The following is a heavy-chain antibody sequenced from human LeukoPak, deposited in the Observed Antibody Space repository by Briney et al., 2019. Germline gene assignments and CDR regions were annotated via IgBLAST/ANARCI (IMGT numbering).Heavy chain of an antibody. CDR2: IYTSGST. V-gene: IGHV4-4*07. D-gene: IGHD5-18*01. CDR1: GGSISSYY. CDR3: ARDGRGTASSYYMDV. J-gene: IGHJ6*03. Sequence: SETLSLTCTVSGGSISSYYWSWIRQPAGKGLEWIGRIYTSGSTNYNPSLKSRVTMSVDTSKNQFSLKLSSVTAADTAVYYCARDGRGTASSYYMDVWGKGTTVTVSS.